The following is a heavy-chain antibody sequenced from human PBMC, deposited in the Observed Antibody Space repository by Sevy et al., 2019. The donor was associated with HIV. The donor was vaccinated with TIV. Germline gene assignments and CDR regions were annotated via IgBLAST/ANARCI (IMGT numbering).Heavy chain of an antibody. CDR3: ARGYTGYDVGPLDY. V-gene: IGHV3-48*02. CDR1: GFTFSSYS. Sequence: GGSLRLSCAASGFTFSSYSMNWVRQAPGKGLEWVSYISSSSTTIYYADSVKGRFTISRDNAKNSLYLQMNSLRDEDTAVYYCARGYTGYDVGPLDYWGQGTLVTVSP. D-gene: IGHD5-12*01. CDR2: ISSSSTTI. J-gene: IGHJ4*02.